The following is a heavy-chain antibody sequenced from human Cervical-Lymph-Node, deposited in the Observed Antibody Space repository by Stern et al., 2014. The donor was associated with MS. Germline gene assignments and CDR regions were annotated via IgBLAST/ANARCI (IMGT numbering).Heavy chain of an antibody. Sequence: VPLEESGGGVVQPGGSLRLSCTASGFPFSNYDFHWVRQAPGKGLEWVAVLSSVGGNKYYADSVKGRMTISRDNSKNTLYVQMSGLRPDDTAVYYGARRPKGTAIDYWGQGTLVIVSS. J-gene: IGHJ4*02. D-gene: IGHD1-7*01. CDR3: ARRPKGTAIDY. CDR1: GFPFSNYD. CDR2: LSSVGGNK. V-gene: IGHV3-30-3*01.